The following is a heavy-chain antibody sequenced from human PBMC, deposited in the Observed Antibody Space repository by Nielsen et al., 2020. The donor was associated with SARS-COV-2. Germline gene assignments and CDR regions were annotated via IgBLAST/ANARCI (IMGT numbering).Heavy chain of an antibody. Sequence: ASVKVSCKASGFAFTSYFMHWVRQAPGQGLEWMAIINPVDDSTNYAQKFQGRVTMTRDTSTSTVYMELSTLRSEDTAVYYCARGTGYDMDVWGQGTTVTVSS. D-gene: IGHD1-1*01. J-gene: IGHJ6*02. V-gene: IGHV1-46*01. CDR2: INPVDDST. CDR1: GFAFTSYF. CDR3: ARGTGYDMDV.